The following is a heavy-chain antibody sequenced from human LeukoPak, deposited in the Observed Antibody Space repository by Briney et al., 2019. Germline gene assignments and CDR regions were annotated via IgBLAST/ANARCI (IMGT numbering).Heavy chain of an antibody. J-gene: IGHJ4*02. CDR3: ASRGDTAMVHGLIDY. CDR1: GYTFTGYY. CDR2: INPNSGGT. D-gene: IGHD5-18*01. Sequence: GASVKVSCKASGYTFTGYYMHWVRQAPGQGLEWMGRINPNSGGTNYAQKFQGRVTMTRDTSISTAYMELSRLRSDGTAVYYCASRGDTAMVHGLIDYWGQGTLVTVSS. V-gene: IGHV1-2*06.